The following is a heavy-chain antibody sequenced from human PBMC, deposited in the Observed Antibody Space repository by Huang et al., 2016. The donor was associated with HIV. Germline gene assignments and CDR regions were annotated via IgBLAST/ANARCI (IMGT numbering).Heavy chain of an antibody. CDR3: SRGPSTPATEL. CDR1: GDSVDSSYSY. V-gene: IGHV4-39*02. J-gene: IGHJ3*01. CDR2: IYYNGNT. D-gene: IGHD1-1*01. Sequence: QVQLQESGQGLVKPSDTLSLLCIVSGDSVDSSYSYWGWVRQPPGKGLEWMGSIYYNGNTYYNTYLTSRSTISVETSKNHFSLNLKTVTAADTAVYYCSRGPSTPATELWGQGTMVTVSS.